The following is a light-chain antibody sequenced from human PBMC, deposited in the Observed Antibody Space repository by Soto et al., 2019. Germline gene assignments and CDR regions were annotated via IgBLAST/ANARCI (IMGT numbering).Light chain of an antibody. Sequence: EIVLTQSPATLSLSPGERATLSCRASQSVSSYLAWYQQKPGQAPRLLIYDASNRATGIPARFSGSGSGTDFTLTISSLESEDLAAYHCQQHSNWPLTFGGGTKVDIK. J-gene: IGKJ4*01. CDR3: QQHSNWPLT. V-gene: IGKV3-11*01. CDR2: DAS. CDR1: QSVSSY.